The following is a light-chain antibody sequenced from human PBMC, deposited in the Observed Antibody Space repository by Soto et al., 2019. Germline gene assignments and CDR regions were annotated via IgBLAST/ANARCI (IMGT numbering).Light chain of an antibody. CDR2: GAF. V-gene: IGKV1-39*01. CDR1: QTISTY. Sequence: DIQMTQSPSSLSASVGDRVTITCRASQTISTYLNWYQQKPGKAPKLLIYGAFILQSGVPSRVSGSGSGTDFSLTISNLQPEDFATYYCQQSFNTPRTFXQGTKVDIK. J-gene: IGKJ1*01. CDR3: QQSFNTPRT.